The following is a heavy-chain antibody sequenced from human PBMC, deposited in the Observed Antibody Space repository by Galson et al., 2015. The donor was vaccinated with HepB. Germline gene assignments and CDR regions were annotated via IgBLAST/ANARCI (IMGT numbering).Heavy chain of an antibody. V-gene: IGHV1-18*04. Sequence: SVKVSCKASRYTFTNFSIGWVRQAPGQGLEWMGWISAYNGNTKYAQKLQGRVTMTADTSTSTAYMELRSLRSDDTAVYYCARTYDSSAYYYFDFWGQGTLVTVSS. J-gene: IGHJ4*02. CDR2: ISAYNGNT. D-gene: IGHD3-22*01. CDR1: RYTFTNFS. CDR3: ARTYDSSAYYYFDF.